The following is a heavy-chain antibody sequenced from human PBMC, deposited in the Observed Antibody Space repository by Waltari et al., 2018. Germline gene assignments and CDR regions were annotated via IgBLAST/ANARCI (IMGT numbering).Heavy chain of an antibody. CDR1: GFTFSSYW. D-gene: IGHD5-12*01. CDR2: SSSAGGST. CDR3: VRSKDGYNLVADY. V-gene: IGHV3-74*01. Sequence: EVQLVESGGGLVQTGGSLRLSCAASGFTFSSYWMHWVRQAPGKGLGWVSRSSSAGGSTSYADSVKGRFTISRDNAKNTLYLQMNSLRAEDTAVYYCVRSKDGYNLVADYWGQGSLVTVSS. J-gene: IGHJ4*02.